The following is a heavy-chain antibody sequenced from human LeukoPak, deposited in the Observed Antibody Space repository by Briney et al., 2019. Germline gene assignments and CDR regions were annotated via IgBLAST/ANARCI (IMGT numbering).Heavy chain of an antibody. CDR2: MYYSGRT. V-gene: IGHV4-59*01. CDR1: GGSISSYY. Sequence: LETLYLTCTVSGGSISSYYWSWIRQPPGKGLEWIGYMYYSGRTNYNPSLKSRVTIPVVTSKNQFSLKLSSVTAADTAVYYCARVGSGGGGQYYFDYWGHVNLVTVSS. J-gene: IGHJ4*01. CDR3: ARVGSGGGGQYYFDY. D-gene: IGHD3-16*01.